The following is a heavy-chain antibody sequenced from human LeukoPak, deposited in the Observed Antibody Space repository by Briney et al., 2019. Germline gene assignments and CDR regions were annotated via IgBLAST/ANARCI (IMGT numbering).Heavy chain of an antibody. CDR1: GDSVSSNSAA. D-gene: IGHD5-18*01. Sequence: SQTLSLTCAISGDSVSSNSAAWNWIRQSPSRGLEWLGRTYYRSKWYNDYAVSVKSRIAINPDTSKNQFSLQLNSVTPEDTAVYYCARGIRGYSYDTTRNWFDPWGQGTLVTVSS. J-gene: IGHJ5*02. CDR2: TYYRSKWYN. CDR3: ARGIRGYSYDTTRNWFDP. V-gene: IGHV6-1*01.